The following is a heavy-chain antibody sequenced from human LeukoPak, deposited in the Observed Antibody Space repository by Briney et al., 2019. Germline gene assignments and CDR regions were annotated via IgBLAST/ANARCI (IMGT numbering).Heavy chain of an antibody. CDR3: AREDYDYVWGSYRPLDY. J-gene: IGHJ4*02. D-gene: IGHD3-16*02. V-gene: IGHV3-33*01. CDR1: GFTFSSYG. Sequence: GGSLRLSCAAPGFTFSSYGMHWVRQAPGKGLEWVAVIWYDGSNKYYADSVKGRFTISRDNSKNTLYLRMNSLRAEDTAVYYCAREDYDYVWGSYRPLDYWGQGTLVTVSS. CDR2: IWYDGSNK.